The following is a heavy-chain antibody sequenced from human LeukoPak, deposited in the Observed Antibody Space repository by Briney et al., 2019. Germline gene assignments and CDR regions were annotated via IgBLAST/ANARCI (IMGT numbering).Heavy chain of an antibody. CDR2: ISGSGGST. J-gene: IGHJ5*02. CDR1: GFTFSSYA. D-gene: IGHD6-13*01. V-gene: IGHV3-23*01. Sequence: GGSLRLSCAASGFTFSSYAMSWVRQAPGKGLEWVSAISGSGGSTYYADSVKGRFTISRDNSKNTLYLRMNSLRAEDTAVYYCAKGPSSSWYPNWFDPWGQGTLVTVSS. CDR3: AKGPSSSWYPNWFDP.